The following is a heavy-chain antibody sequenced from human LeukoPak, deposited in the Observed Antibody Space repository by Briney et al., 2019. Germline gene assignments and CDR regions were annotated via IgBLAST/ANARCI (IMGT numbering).Heavy chain of an antibody. Sequence: PSETLSLTCTVSGGSISSSSYYWGWIRQPPGKGLEWIGSIYYSGSTYYNPSLKSRVTISVDTSKNQFSLKLSSVTAADTAVYYCARAPSRYDWRYGMDVWGQGTTVTVSS. J-gene: IGHJ6*02. D-gene: IGHD5-12*01. CDR3: ARAPSRYDWRYGMDV. CDR2: IYYSGST. V-gene: IGHV4-39*07. CDR1: GGSISSSSYY.